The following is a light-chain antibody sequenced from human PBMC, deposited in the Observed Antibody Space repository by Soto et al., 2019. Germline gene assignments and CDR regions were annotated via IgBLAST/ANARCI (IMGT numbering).Light chain of an antibody. J-gene: IGLJ2*01. CDR2: EVS. CDR1: SSDVGGYNY. Sequence: QSALTQPAPVSGSPGHSITISCTGTSSDVGGYNYVSWYQQHPNKAPKLMIYEVSNRPSGVSNRFSGPKSGNTASLTISGLQAEDEADYYCSSYTSSSTQVVFGGGTKLTVL. V-gene: IGLV2-14*01. CDR3: SSYTSSSTQVV.